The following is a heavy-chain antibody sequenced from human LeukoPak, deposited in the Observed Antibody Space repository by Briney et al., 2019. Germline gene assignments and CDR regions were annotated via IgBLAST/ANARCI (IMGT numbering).Heavy chain of an antibody. J-gene: IGHJ3*02. V-gene: IGHV3-23*01. CDR3: AKGYYDSMYDAFDI. CDR1: GFTLSTFG. D-gene: IGHD3-22*01. Sequence: AGGSLRLSCAASGFTLSTFGMSWVRQAPGKGGEWVSSISGSGGSTYYADSVKGRFTISRDNSKNTLYLQMNSLRAEDTAVYYCAKGYYDSMYDAFDIWGQGTMVTVSS. CDR2: ISGSGGST.